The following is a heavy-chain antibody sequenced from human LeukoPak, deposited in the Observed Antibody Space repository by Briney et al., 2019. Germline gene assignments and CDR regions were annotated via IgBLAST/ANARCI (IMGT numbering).Heavy chain of an antibody. CDR2: ITGDSTK. CDR3: ARIYCGDDCSGNYYFGY. V-gene: IGHV3-11*01. D-gene: IGHD2-21*01. J-gene: IGHJ4*02. CDR1: GFTFSGYY. Sequence: GGSLRLSCAASGFTFSGYYMSWIRQAPGKGLEWVSYITGDSTKYYADSVKGRFTISRDNIKNPLDLQMNSLRAEDTAVYYCARIYCGDDCSGNYYFGYWGQGTLVTVSS.